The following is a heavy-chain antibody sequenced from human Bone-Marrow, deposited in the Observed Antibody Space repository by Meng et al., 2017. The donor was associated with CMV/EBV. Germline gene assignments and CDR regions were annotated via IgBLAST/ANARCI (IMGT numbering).Heavy chain of an antibody. Sequence: GSLRLSCAVYGGSFSGYYWSWIRQPPGKGLEWIGEINHSGSTNYNPSLKSRVTISVDTSKNQFSLKLSSVTAADTAVYYCAREIAAESDWNWFDPWGQGTLVTVSS. V-gene: IGHV4-34*01. J-gene: IGHJ5*02. D-gene: IGHD6-13*01. CDR1: GGSFSGYY. CDR3: AREIAAESDWNWFDP. CDR2: INHSGST.